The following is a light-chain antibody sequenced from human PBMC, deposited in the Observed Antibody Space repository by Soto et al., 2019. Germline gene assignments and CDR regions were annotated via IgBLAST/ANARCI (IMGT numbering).Light chain of an antibody. J-gene: IGLJ2*01. Sequence: QLVLTQPPSASGTPGQRVTISCSGSSSNIGSHAVNWYQQLPGTAPKLLIYSDNQRPSGVPDRFSGSKSGTSASLAISGLQSEDEADYYCAAWDDSLNGPVFGGRTQLTVL. CDR1: SSNIGSHA. V-gene: IGLV1-44*01. CDR2: SDN. CDR3: AAWDDSLNGPV.